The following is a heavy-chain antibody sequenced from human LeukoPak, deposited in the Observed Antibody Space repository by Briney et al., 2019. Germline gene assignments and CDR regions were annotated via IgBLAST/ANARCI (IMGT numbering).Heavy chain of an antibody. Sequence: GASATVSCKASGYTFTGYYMHWVRQAPGQGLEWMGWINPNSGGTNYAQKFQGRVTMTRDTSISTAYMELSRLRSDDTAVYYCARDRRYRSTSSCSAPDVWGQGTTVTVSS. J-gene: IGHJ6*02. CDR3: ARDRRYRSTSSCSAPDV. CDR2: INPNSGGT. CDR1: GYTFTGYY. V-gene: IGHV1-2*02. D-gene: IGHD2-2*01.